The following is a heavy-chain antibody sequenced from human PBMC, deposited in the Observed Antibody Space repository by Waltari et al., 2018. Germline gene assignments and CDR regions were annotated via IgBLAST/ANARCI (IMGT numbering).Heavy chain of an antibody. D-gene: IGHD3-10*01. V-gene: IGHV4-59*01. CDR1: GGSISSYY. CDR2: IYYSGST. Sequence: QVQLHESGSGLVKPSETLSLTCTVSGGSISSYYWTWIRQPPGKGLEWIGYIYYSGSTNYTPSLTCRVTLSGVTSTNPFRLKLSFVTAADTAVYHCARCRYGSGSDLVYWGQGTLVTVSS. CDR3: ARCRYGSGSDLVY. J-gene: IGHJ4*02.